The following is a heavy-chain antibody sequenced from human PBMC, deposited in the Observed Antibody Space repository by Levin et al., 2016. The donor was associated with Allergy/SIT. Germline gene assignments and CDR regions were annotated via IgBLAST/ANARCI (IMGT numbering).Heavy chain of an antibody. CDR3: ARVRGIYAWFDP. Sequence: WVRQAPGQRLEWIGWINSGNGNIHYSQKFQDRVTLTRDTSATTAYMELSSLTSEDTAIYYCARVRGIYAWFDPWGQGTLVTVSS. J-gene: IGHJ5*02. V-gene: IGHV1-3*01. CDR2: INSGNGNI. D-gene: IGHD3-16*01.